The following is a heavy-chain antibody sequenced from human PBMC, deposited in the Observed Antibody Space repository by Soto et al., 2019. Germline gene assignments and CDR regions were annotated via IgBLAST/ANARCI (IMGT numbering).Heavy chain of an antibody. CDR2: IFSNDEK. CDR3: ARTLRYGSGSYYRSYGMDV. V-gene: IGHV2-26*01. Sequence: QVTLKESGPVLVKPTETLTLTCTVSGFSLSNARMGVSWIRQPPGKALEWLAHIFSNDEKSYSTSLKSRLTISKDTSKSQVVLTMTNRDPVDTATYYCARTLRYGSGSYYRSYGMDVWGQGTTVTVSS. D-gene: IGHD3-10*01. CDR1: GFSLSNARMG. J-gene: IGHJ6*02.